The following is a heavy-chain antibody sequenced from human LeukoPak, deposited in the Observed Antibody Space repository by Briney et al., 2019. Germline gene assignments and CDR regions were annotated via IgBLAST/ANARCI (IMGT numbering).Heavy chain of an antibody. CDR1: GGSISSSSSY. CDR2: IYYSGST. Sequence: PSETLSLTCTVSGGSISSSSSYWGWIRQPPGKGLEWIGSIYYSGSTYYNPSLRSRVTISVDTSKNQFSLKLSSVTAADTAVYYCARVDVEPYEAFDIWGQGTMVTVSS. CDR3: ARVDVEPYEAFDI. V-gene: IGHV4-39*07. J-gene: IGHJ3*02. D-gene: IGHD1-14*01.